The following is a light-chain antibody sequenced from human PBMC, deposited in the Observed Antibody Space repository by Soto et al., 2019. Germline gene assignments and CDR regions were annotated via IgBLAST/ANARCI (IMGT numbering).Light chain of an antibody. Sequence: QSVLTQPASVSGSPGQSITISCTGTSSDVGGYNYVSWYQQHPGKAPKFMIYDVSNRHSGVSNRFSGSKSGNTASLTISGLQAEDEADYYCCSYTTSNXRQIVFGTGTKVTV. V-gene: IGLV2-14*01. J-gene: IGLJ1*01. CDR2: DVS. CDR1: SSDVGGYNY. CDR3: CSYTTSNXRQIV.